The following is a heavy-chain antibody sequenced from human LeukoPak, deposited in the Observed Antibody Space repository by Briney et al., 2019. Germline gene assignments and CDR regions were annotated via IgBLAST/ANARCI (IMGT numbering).Heavy chain of an antibody. CDR2: IKKDGSEK. J-gene: IGHJ4*02. V-gene: IGHV3-7*01. CDR1: GFTFSSYW. Sequence: GGSLRLSCAASGFTFSSYWMTWVRQAPGKGLEWVANIKKDGSEKYYVDSVRGRFTISRDNAKTSLYLQMNSLRAEDTAVYYCARLARLLDCWGQGTLVTVSS. D-gene: IGHD6-6*01. CDR3: ARLARLLDC.